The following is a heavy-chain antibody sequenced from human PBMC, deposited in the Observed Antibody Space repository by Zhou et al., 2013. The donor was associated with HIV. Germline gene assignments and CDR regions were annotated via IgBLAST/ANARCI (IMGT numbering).Heavy chain of an antibody. J-gene: IGHJ6*03. CDR2: INPNSGGT. V-gene: IGHV1-2*02. CDR3: ALTNWNRHWDYYYMDV. D-gene: IGHD1-20*01. CDR1: GYTFTGYY. Sequence: QVQLVQSGAEVKKPGASVKVSCKASGYTFTGYYMHWVRQAPGQGLEWMGWINPNSGGTNYAQKFQGRVTMTRDTSISTAYMELSRLRSDDTAVYYCALTNWNRHWDYYYMDVWGKGTTVTVSS.